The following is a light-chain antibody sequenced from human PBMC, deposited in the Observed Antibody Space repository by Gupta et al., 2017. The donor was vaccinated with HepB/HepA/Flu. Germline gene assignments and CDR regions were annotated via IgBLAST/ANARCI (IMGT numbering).Light chain of an antibody. CDR2: SNN. V-gene: IGLV1-44*01. CDR1: SPHIGSNT. Sequence: QSVLTQPPSASGNPGQRVTISCSGSSPHIGSNTVNWYQQLPGTAPKLLIYSNNQRPSGVPDRFSGSKSGTSASLAISGLQSEDEADYYCAAWDDSLNGWVFGGGTKLTVL. J-gene: IGLJ3*02. CDR3: AAWDDSLNGWV.